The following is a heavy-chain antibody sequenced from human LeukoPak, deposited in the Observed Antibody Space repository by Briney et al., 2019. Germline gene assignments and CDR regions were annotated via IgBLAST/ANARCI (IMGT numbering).Heavy chain of an antibody. Sequence: GGSLRLSCAASGFTLSSYAMSWVRQAPGKGLEWVSAISGSGGSTYYADSVKGRFTISRDNSKNTLYLQMNSLRAEDTAVYYCAKVRPQPWTPYYYGMDVWGQGTTVTVSS. J-gene: IGHJ6*02. CDR1: GFTLSSYA. D-gene: IGHD3/OR15-3a*01. CDR3: AKVRPQPWTPYYYGMDV. CDR2: ISGSGGST. V-gene: IGHV3-23*01.